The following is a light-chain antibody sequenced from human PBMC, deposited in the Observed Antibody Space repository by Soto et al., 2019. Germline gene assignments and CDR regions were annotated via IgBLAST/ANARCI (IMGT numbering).Light chain of an antibody. CDR3: GTWDSSLSAR. Sequence: QSVLTQPPSVSAAPGQTVTISCSGSSSNIGNNYVSWYQQLPGTAPKLLIYDNNKRPSGIPDRFSGSKSGTSATLGITGLQTGDEADYYCGTWDSSLSARFGGGTKLTVL. V-gene: IGLV1-51*01. CDR2: DNN. CDR1: SSNIGNNY. J-gene: IGLJ2*01.